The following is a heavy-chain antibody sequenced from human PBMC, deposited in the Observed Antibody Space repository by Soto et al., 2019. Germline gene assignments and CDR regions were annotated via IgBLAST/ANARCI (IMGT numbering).Heavy chain of an antibody. CDR3: ARDLADVHLWDAFDV. D-gene: IGHD6-13*01. CDR1: GDTFNSYG. V-gene: IGHV1-69*01. Sequence: QVQLVQSGPELKKPGSSVKVSCKAPGDTFNSYGISWVRQAPGQGLEWMGGIVPMFGTTNLALKFEDRVTITADELTTTVYMEIRGLTSDDTAVYYCARDLADVHLWDAFDVWGHGTRVTVSS. J-gene: IGHJ3*01. CDR2: IVPMFGTT.